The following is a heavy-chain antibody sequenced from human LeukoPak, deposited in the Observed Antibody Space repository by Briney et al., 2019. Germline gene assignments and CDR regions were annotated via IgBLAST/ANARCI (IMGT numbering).Heavy chain of an antibody. CDR3: TREVRLWLTDAFDI. J-gene: IGHJ3*02. CDR1: GFTFGDYA. V-gene: IGHV3-49*03. Sequence: GGSLRLSCTASGFTFGDYAMSWFRQAPGKGLEWAGFIRSKAYGGTTEYAASVKGRFTISRDDSKSIAYLQMNSLKTEDTAVYYCTREVRLWLTDAFDIWGQGTMVTVSS. D-gene: IGHD5-18*01. CDR2: IRSKAYGGTT.